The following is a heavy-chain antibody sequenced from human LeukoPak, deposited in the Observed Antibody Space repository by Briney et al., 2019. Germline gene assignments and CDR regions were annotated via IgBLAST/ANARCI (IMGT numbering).Heavy chain of an antibody. D-gene: IGHD2-21*02. CDR1: GFIFSSYG. J-gene: IGHJ4*02. CDR3: AKDHARYCAGDCYQDDY. Sequence: GGSLRLSCAASGFIFSSYGMHWVRQAPGKGLEWMAVISYDGSNKYDADSVKGRFTISRDNSKNTLYLQMNSLRAEDTAVYYCAKDHARYCAGDCYQDDYWGQGTLVTVSS. V-gene: IGHV3-30*18. CDR2: ISYDGSNK.